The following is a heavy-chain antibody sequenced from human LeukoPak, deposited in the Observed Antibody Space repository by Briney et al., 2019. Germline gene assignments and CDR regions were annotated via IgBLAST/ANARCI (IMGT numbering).Heavy chain of an antibody. D-gene: IGHD1-1*01. CDR2: IYYSGVT. CDR3: VGRKSTTPNWFDP. V-gene: IGHV4-39*01. Sequence: SETLSLTCTVSGGSINSASYYWGWIRQSPGKGLEWIGAIYYSGVTFYNPSLKSRVTISVDTSKNQFSLKLTSVTAADTSFYYCVGRKSTTPNWFDPWGQGTLVTVSS. J-gene: IGHJ5*02. CDR1: GGSINSASYY.